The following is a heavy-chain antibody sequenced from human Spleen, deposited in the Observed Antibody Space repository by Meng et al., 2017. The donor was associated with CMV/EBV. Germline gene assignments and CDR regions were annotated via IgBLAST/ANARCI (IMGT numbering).Heavy chain of an antibody. Sequence: GESLKISCAASGFTFSSYTMNWVRQAPGKGLEWVASISSSGASAYLADSVKGRLTISRDNAKDSVFLHMNSLTVEDTAVYYCAREQWLVHYFDYWGQGTLVTVSS. CDR1: GFTFSSYT. CDR3: AREQWLVHYFDY. CDR2: ISSSGASA. J-gene: IGHJ4*02. V-gene: IGHV3-21*06. D-gene: IGHD6-19*01.